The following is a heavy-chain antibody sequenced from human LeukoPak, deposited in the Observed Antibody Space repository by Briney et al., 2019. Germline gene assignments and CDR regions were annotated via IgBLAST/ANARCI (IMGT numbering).Heavy chain of an antibody. D-gene: IGHD4-17*01. CDR1: GYSSTIYW. Sequence: GQSLRFSCTVSGYSSTIYWITWVRQMPGKGLEWMGRIDPDDSYTNYSTSFQGHATFPAAKSIHTAYLQWSDLEAYDSAMFYCAGGEYGIDFWSQGTLVTVSA. CDR3: AGGEYGIDF. J-gene: IGHJ4*02. CDR2: IDPDDSYT. V-gene: IGHV5-10-1*01.